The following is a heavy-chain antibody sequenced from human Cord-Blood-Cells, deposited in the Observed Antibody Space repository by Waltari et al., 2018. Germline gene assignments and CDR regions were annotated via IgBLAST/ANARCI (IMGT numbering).Heavy chain of an antibody. CDR2: IIPILGIA. Sequence: QVQLVQSGAEVKKPGSSVKISCKASGGTFSSYAICWVRQAPGQGLEWMGRIIPILGIANYAQKFQGRVTITADKSTSTAYMELSSLRSEDTAVYYCARDRATYYYGSGSDYWGQGTLVTVSS. J-gene: IGHJ4*02. V-gene: IGHV1-69*09. CDR1: GGTFSSYA. CDR3: ARDRATYYYGSGSDY. D-gene: IGHD3-10*01.